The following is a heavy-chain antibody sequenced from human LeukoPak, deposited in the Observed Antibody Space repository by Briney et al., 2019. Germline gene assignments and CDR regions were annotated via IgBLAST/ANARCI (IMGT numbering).Heavy chain of an antibody. CDR2: IRYDGSNK. V-gene: IGHV3-30*02. CDR1: GFTFSSYG. D-gene: IGHD3-22*01. J-gene: IGHJ4*02. Sequence: KPGGSLRLSCAASGFTFSSYGMHWVRQAPGKGLEWVAFIRYDGSNKYYADSVKGRFTISRDNAKNSLYLQMNSLRAEDTAVYYCARDGLLLLGGFFDYWGQGTLVTVSS. CDR3: ARDGLLLLGGFFDY.